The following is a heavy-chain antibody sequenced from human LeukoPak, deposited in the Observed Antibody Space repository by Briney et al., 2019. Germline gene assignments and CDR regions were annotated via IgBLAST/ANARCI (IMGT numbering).Heavy chain of an antibody. V-gene: IGHV3-48*03. Sequence: GGSLRLSCAASGFTFSSYEMNWVRQAPGKGLEWVSYISSSGSTIYYADSVKGRFTISRDNAKNSLYLQMNSLRAEDTAVYYCGSYGDYDFGNWLDPWGQGTLVTVSS. CDR3: GSYGDYDFGNWLDP. CDR2: ISSSGSTI. J-gene: IGHJ5*02. D-gene: IGHD4-17*01. CDR1: GFTFSSYE.